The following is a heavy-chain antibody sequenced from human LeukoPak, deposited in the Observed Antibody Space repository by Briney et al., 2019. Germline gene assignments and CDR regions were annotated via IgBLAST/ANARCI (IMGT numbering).Heavy chain of an antibody. J-gene: IGHJ4*02. CDR2: IKQDGSEK. CDR1: GFTFSDYW. V-gene: IGHV3-7*01. D-gene: IGHD3-22*01. Sequence: PGGSLRLSCAASGFTFSDYWMSWVRQAPGKGLEWVANIKQDGSEKYYVDSVKGRFTISRDNAKNSLYLQMNSLRAEDTAVYYCARESRHIYYDSSGYWGGQGTLVTVSS. CDR3: ARESRHIYYDSSGYW.